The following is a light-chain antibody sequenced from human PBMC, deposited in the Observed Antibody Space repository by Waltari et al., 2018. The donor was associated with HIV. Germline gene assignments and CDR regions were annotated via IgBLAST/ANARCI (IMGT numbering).Light chain of an antibody. Sequence: EIVMTQSPATLSVSPGERANLSCRASQSVSSYLAWYQQKPGQAPRLLIYGASTRATGIPARFSGSGSGTEFTLTISSLQSEDFAVYYCQQYNNWPPKTFGQGTKVEIK. CDR1: QSVSSY. CDR3: QQYNNWPPKT. V-gene: IGKV3-15*01. CDR2: GAS. J-gene: IGKJ1*01.